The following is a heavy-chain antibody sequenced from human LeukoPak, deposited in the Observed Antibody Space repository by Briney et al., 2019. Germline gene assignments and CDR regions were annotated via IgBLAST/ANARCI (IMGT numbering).Heavy chain of an antibody. CDR2: IYYSGST. J-gene: IGHJ6*03. Sequence: SETLSLTCTVSGGSISSYYWSWIRQPPGKGLEWIGYIYYSGSTNYNPSLKSRVTISVDTSKNQFSLKLSSVTAADTAVYYCARVLPPVYYMDVWGKGTTVTVSS. CDR3: ARVLPPVYYMDV. CDR1: GGSISSYY. V-gene: IGHV4-59*01.